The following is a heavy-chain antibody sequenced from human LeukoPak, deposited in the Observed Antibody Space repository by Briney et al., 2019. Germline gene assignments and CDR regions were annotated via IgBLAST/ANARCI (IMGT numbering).Heavy chain of an antibody. D-gene: IGHD2-2*01. CDR3: AKSIVVVPAALPTYYFDY. CDR2: ISGSGGST. J-gene: IGHJ4*02. Sequence: PGGSLRLSCAASGFTFSSYAMSWVRQAPGKGLEWVSAISGSGGSTYYADSVKGRFTISRDNSKNTLYLQMNSLRAEDTAVYYCAKSIVVVPAALPTYYFDYWGQGTLVTVSS. V-gene: IGHV3-23*01. CDR1: GFTFSSYA.